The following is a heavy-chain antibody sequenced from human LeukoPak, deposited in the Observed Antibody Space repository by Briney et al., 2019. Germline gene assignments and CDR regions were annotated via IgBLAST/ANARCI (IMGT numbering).Heavy chain of an antibody. Sequence: PGGSLRLSCAASGFTVSSNYMSWVRQAPGKGLEWVSVIYSGGTTYYADSVKGRFTISRDDSKNTLYLQMNSLRAEDTAVYYCARIPYSSSWYLPDYWGQGTLVTVSS. V-gene: IGHV3-53*01. CDR3: ARIPYSSSWYLPDY. J-gene: IGHJ4*02. D-gene: IGHD6-13*01. CDR2: IYSGGTT. CDR1: GFTVSSNY.